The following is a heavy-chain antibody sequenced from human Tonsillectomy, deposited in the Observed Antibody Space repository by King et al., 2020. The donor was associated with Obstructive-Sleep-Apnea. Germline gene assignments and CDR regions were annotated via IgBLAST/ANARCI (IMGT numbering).Heavy chain of an antibody. CDR3: AKAYFVNSGWLDY. Sequence: VQLVESGGGLVQPGRSLRLSCAASGFTFDDYAMHWVRQVPGKGLEWVSGISWKSGNIGYADSVKGRFTISRDNAKKSLYLQMNSLRAEDTALYYCAKAYFVNSGWLDYWGQGTLVTVSS. CDR2: ISWKSGNI. CDR1: GFTFDDYA. J-gene: IGHJ4*02. V-gene: IGHV3-9*01. D-gene: IGHD6-19*01.